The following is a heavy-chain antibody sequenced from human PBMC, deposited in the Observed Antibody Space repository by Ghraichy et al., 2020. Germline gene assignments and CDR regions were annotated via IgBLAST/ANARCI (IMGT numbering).Heavy chain of an antibody. D-gene: IGHD2-21*01. CDR1: GFTFSSYA. V-gene: IGHV3-30*02. CDR3: ARGLISASLALDS. Sequence: GGSLRLSCVASGFTFSSYAMHWVRQAPGQGLEWVAVIRYGEHNKFYEDSVKGRFTISRDHPKNTLFLQMDSLRVEDTAVYFCARGLISASLALDSWGQGTLVSVS. CDR2: IRYGEHNK. J-gene: IGHJ4*02.